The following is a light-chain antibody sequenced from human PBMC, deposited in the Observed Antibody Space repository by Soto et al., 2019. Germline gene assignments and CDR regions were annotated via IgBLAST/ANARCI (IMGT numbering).Light chain of an antibody. J-gene: IGKJ2*01. V-gene: IGKV3-20*01. CDR2: GAS. Sequence: EIVLTQSPGTLSLSPGERATLSCRASHSVSSTYLAWYQQKPGQAPRLLIFGASSRATGIPDRFSGSGSGTEFTLSINRLEPEDFAVYYCQQYGSSPYTFGQGTKLEIK. CDR1: HSVSSTY. CDR3: QQYGSSPYT.